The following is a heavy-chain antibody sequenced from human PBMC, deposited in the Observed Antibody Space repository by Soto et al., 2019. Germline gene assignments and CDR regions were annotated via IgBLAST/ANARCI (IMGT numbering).Heavy chain of an antibody. CDR2: IYYSGST. Sequence: QVQLQESGPGLVKPSQTLSLTCTVSGGSISSGGYYWSWIRQHPVKGLEWIGYIYYSGSTYYNPSLQMRVTISVDTSKNQFSLKLSSVTAADTAVYYCARGLRSYYYDSSGYPLLGWFDPWGQGTLVTVSS. D-gene: IGHD3-22*01. CDR3: ARGLRSYYYDSSGYPLLGWFDP. J-gene: IGHJ5*02. CDR1: GGSISSGGYY. V-gene: IGHV4-31*03.